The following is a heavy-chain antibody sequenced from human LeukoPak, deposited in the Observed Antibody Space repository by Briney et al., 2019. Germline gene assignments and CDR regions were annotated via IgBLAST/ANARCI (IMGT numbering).Heavy chain of an antibody. Sequence: ASVKVSCKASGYTFTCYYMHWVRQAPGQGLEWMGWINPNSGGTNYAQKFQGRVTMTRDTSISTAYMELSRLRSDDTAVYYCARAAKIVVVPAASSGYWGQGTLVTVSS. J-gene: IGHJ4*02. CDR2: INPNSGGT. D-gene: IGHD2-2*01. CDR3: ARAAKIVVVPAASSGY. V-gene: IGHV1-2*02. CDR1: GYTFTCYY.